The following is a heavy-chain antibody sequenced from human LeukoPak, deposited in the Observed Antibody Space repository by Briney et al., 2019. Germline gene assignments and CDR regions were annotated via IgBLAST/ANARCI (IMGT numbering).Heavy chain of an antibody. CDR3: ARVYRAKVVTPRWFDP. J-gene: IGHJ5*02. D-gene: IGHD4-23*01. CDR2: INHSGST. CDR1: GGSFSGYY. Sequence: SETLSLTCAVYGGSFSGYYWSWIRQPPGKGLEWIGEINHSGSTNYNPSLKSRVTISVDTSKNQFSLKLSSVTAADTVVYYCARVYRAKVVTPRWFDPWGQGTLVTVSS. V-gene: IGHV4-34*01.